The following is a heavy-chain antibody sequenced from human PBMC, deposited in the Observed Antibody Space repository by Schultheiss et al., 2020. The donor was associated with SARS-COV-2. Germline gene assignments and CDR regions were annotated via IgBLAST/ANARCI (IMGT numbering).Heavy chain of an antibody. CDR2: ISGSGGST. CDR3: ARDEYGSGSFDY. Sequence: GGSLRLSCAASGFTFSSYAMSWVRQAPGKGLEWVSAISGSGGSTYYADSVKGRFTISRDNSKNTLYLQMNSLRAEDTAVYYCARDEYGSGSFDYWGQGTLVTVSS. D-gene: IGHD3-10*01. CDR1: GFTFSSYA. J-gene: IGHJ4*02. V-gene: IGHV3-23*01.